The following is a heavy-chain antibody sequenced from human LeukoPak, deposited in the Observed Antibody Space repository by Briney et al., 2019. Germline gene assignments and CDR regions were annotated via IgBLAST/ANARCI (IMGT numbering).Heavy chain of an antibody. J-gene: IGHJ3*02. CDR2: INPNSGGT. D-gene: IGHD1-26*01. CDR1: GYTFTGYY. V-gene: IGHV1-2*02. CDR3: ARAGVGASRAFDI. Sequence: ASVKVSCKASGYTFTGYYMHWVRQAPGQGLEWMGWINPNSGGTNYAQKFQGRVTMTRDTSISTAYMELSRLRSDDTAVYYCARAGVGASRAFDIWGQGTVVTVSS.